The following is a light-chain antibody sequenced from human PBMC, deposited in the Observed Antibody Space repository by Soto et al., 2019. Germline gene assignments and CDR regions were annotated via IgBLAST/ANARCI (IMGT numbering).Light chain of an antibody. CDR2: KAS. CDR1: QSISSW. V-gene: IGKV1-5*03. Sequence: DIQMTQSPSTRSASLGDRVTITCGASQSISSWLAWYQQKPGKAPKLLIYKASSLESGVPSRFSGSGSGTEFTLTISSLKTDDFATYYCQQYNSYSWTFGQGTKVDIK. J-gene: IGKJ1*01. CDR3: QQYNSYSWT.